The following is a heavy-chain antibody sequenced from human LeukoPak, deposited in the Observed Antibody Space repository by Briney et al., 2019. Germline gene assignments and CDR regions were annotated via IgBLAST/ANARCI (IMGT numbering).Heavy chain of an antibody. CDR3: ASSTGASHYNYYMDV. CDR2: IFYSGST. D-gene: IGHD1-1*01. J-gene: IGHJ6*03. Sequence: PSETLSLTCTVSGGSISGYYWAWIRQPPGKGLEWIGSIFYSGSTYYNPSLKSRVTISVDTSKNQFSLKKSSVTAADTAVYYCASSTGASHYNYYMDVWGKGTTVTVSS. CDR1: GGSISGYY. V-gene: IGHV4-39*01.